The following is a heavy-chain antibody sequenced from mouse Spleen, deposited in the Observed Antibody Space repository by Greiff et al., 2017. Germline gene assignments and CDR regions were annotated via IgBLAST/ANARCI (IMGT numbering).Heavy chain of an antibody. CDR3: AKSRITTVVADAMDY. D-gene: IGHD1-1*01. Sequence: QVQLQQSGPSLVQPSQSLSITCTVSGFSLTSYGVHWVRQSPGKGLEWLGVIWRGGSTDYNAAFMSRLSITKDNSKSQVFFKMNSLQADDTAIYYCAKSRITTVVADAMDYWGQGTSVTVSS. J-gene: IGHJ4*01. V-gene: IGHV2-5-1*01. CDR1: GFSLTSYG. CDR2: IWRGGST.